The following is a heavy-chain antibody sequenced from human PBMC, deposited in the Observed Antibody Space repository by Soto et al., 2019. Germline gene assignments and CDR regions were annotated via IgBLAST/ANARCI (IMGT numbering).Heavy chain of an antibody. CDR1: GFTFSSYS. D-gene: IGHD2-15*01. Sequence: GGSLRLSCAASGFTFSSYSMNWVRQAPGKGLEWVSSISSSSSYIYYADSVKGRFTISRDNAKNSLYLQMNSLRAEDTAVYYCARVRGGGGSYYDYFDYWGQGTLVTVSS. J-gene: IGHJ4*02. V-gene: IGHV3-21*01. CDR2: ISSSSSYI. CDR3: ARVRGGGGSYYDYFDY.